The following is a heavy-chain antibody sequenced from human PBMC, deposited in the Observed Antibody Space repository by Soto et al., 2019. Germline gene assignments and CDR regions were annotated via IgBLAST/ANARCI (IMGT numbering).Heavy chain of an antibody. Sequence: QVQLVQSGAEVKKPGSSVKVSCTASGGTFSSYAISWVRQAPGQGLEWMGGIIPIFGTANYAQKFQGRVTITADESTSTAYMELSSLRSEDTAVYYCARTLGYCSGGSCSPLHFDYWGQGTLVTVSS. CDR1: GGTFSSYA. J-gene: IGHJ4*02. D-gene: IGHD2-15*01. V-gene: IGHV1-69*01. CDR2: IIPIFGTA. CDR3: ARTLGYCSGGSCSPLHFDY.